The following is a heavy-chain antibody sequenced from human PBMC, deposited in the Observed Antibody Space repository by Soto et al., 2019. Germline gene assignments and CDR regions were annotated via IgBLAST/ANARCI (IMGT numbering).Heavy chain of an antibody. CDR3: TTDETGGQHYDFWSGPFLDWFDS. CDR1: GFTLSNAW. Sequence: GGSLRLSCAASGFTLSNAWMSWVRQAPGKGLEWVGRIKSKTDGGTTDYAAPVKGRFTISRDASKNTLYLQMNSLKTDDTAVYYCTTDETGGQHYDFWSGPFLDWFDSWGQGTLVTVSS. CDR2: IKSKTDGGTT. J-gene: IGHJ5*01. V-gene: IGHV3-15*01. D-gene: IGHD3-3*01.